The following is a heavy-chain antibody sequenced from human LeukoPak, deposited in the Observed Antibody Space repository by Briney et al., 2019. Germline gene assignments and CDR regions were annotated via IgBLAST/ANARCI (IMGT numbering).Heavy chain of an antibody. D-gene: IGHD5-18*01. V-gene: IGHV3-21*01. Sequence: PGGSLRLSCAASGFTFSSYSMNWVRQAPGKGLEWVSSISSSSSYIYYADSVKGRFTMARDNAKNSLYLQMNSLRAEDTAVYYCARDGYSYGTGPDYWGQGTLVTVSS. CDR1: GFTFSSYS. CDR3: ARDGYSYGTGPDY. J-gene: IGHJ4*02. CDR2: ISSSSSYI.